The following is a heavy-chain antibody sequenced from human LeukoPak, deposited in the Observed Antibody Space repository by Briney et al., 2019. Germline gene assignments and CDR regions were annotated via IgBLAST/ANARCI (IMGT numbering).Heavy chain of an antibody. V-gene: IGHV4-34*01. J-gene: IGHJ5*02. Sequence: SETLSLTCAVYGGSFSGYYWSWIRQPPGKGLEWIGEINHSGSTNYNPSLKSRVTISVHTSKNQFSLKLSSVTAADTAVYYCARAGYCSSTSCYKWRVSWFDPWGQGTLVTVSS. CDR1: GGSFSGYY. D-gene: IGHD2-2*01. CDR2: INHSGST. CDR3: ARAGYCSSTSCYKWRVSWFDP.